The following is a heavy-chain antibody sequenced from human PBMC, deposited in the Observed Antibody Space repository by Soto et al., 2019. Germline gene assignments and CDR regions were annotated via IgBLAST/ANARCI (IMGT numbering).Heavy chain of an antibody. Sequence: GGSLRLSCAASGFTFSSYSMNWVRQAPGKGLEWVSSISSSSSYIYYADSVKGRFTISRDNAKNSLYLQMNSLRAEDTAVYYCASPRYSGSSSFFDYWGQGTLVTVSS. CDR1: GFTFSSYS. J-gene: IGHJ4*02. D-gene: IGHD5-12*01. V-gene: IGHV3-21*01. CDR3: ASPRYSGSSSFFDY. CDR2: ISSSSSYI.